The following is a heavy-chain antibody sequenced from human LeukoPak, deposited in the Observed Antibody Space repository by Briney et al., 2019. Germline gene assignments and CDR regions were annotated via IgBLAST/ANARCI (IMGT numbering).Heavy chain of an antibody. J-gene: IGHJ4*02. D-gene: IGHD3-10*01. V-gene: IGHV3-33*01. CDR2: IWYDGSNK. Sequence: GRSLRLSCAASGFTFSSYGMHWVRQAPGKGLEWVAVIWYDGSNKYYADSVKGRFTISRDNSKNTLYLQMNSLRAEDTVVYYCARGGSGSYSNDYWGQGTLVTVSS. CDR3: ARGGSGSYSNDY. CDR1: GFTFSSYG.